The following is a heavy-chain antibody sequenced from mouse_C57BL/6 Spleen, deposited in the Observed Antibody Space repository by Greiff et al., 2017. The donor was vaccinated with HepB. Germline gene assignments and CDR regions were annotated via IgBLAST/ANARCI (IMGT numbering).Heavy chain of an antibody. D-gene: IGHD1-1*01. J-gene: IGHJ1*03. Sequence: VQLQQSVAELVRPGASVKLSCTASGFNIKNTYMHWVKQRPEQGLEWIGRIDPANGNTKYAPKFQGKAPITADTSSNTAYLQRSSLTSEDTAIYYGARLGTTVVALYWYFDVWGTGTTVTVSS. CDR2: IDPANGNT. V-gene: IGHV14-3*01. CDR1: GFNIKNTY. CDR3: ARLGTTVVALYWYFDV.